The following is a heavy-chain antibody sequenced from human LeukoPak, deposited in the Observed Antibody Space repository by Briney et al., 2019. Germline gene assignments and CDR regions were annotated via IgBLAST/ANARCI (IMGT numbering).Heavy chain of an antibody. V-gene: IGHV3-23*01. J-gene: IGHJ4*02. CDR1: GFNFNMFA. CDR3: AKEQRIRHCSEGVCMEGYYFDY. CDR2: LSRSGTTT. D-gene: IGHD2-15*01. Sequence: GESLKISCTGTGFNFNMFAMHWVRQAPGKGLEWVSGLSRSGTTTNYADSVKGRFTISRDRSQHTMFLQLNSLRPEDTAVYYCAKEQRIRHCSEGVCMEGYYFDYWGQGTLVTVSS.